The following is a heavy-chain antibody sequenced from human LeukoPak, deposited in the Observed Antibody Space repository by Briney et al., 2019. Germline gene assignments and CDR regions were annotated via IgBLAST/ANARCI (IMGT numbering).Heavy chain of an antibody. CDR2: IFGSGGSP. V-gene: IGHV3-23*01. Sequence: PGGSLRLSCEASGFTFGSHAMYWVRQAPGKGLEWVAGIFGSGGSPHYADPVKGRFTISRDNSRNTVYLQINSLRGEDTAVYYCGKTTVGYSSGQKPAWPVDYWGQGTLVTVS. CDR3: GKTTVGYSSGQKPAWPVDY. J-gene: IGHJ4*02. CDR1: GFTFGSHA. D-gene: IGHD5-18*01.